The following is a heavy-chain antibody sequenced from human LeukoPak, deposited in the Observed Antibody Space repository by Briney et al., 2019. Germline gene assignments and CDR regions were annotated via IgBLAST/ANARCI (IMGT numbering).Heavy chain of an antibody. CDR3: ARSVRSSGYYVDAFDI. CDR1: GFTVSRTY. D-gene: IGHD3-22*01. Sequence: GGSLRLSCAASGFTVSRTYMSWVRQAPGKGLEWVSVIYSGGSTYYADSVKGRFTISRDNSKNTLYLQMNSLRAEDTAVYYCARSVRSSGYYVDAFDISGQGTMVTVSS. CDR2: IYSGGST. V-gene: IGHV3-53*01. J-gene: IGHJ3*02.